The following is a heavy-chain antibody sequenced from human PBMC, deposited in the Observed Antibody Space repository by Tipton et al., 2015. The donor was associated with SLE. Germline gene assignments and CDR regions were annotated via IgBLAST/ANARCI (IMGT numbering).Heavy chain of an antibody. CDR2: IYYSGST. Sequence: TLSLTCTVSGGSISSGSYYWSWIRQPAGKGLEWIGYIYYSGSTNYNPSLKSRVTISVDTSKNQFSLKLSSVTAADTAVYYCARGPRTRAFDIWGQGTMVTVSS. V-gene: IGHV4-61*10. J-gene: IGHJ3*02. CDR3: ARGPRTRAFDI. D-gene: IGHD1-7*01. CDR1: GGSISSGSYY.